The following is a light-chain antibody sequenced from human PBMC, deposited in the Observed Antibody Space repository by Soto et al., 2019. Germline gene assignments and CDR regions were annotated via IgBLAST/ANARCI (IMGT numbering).Light chain of an antibody. CDR3: QQRSNWPPT. CDR1: HSVSSD. Sequence: DMVLPQSPATLPLSQGERAPLAIRASHSVSSDLAWYQQKPGQAPRRRIYDASTIATGIPARFSGSGSGTDFTRTITSLEPEDFAGYYCQQRSNWPPTFGQGTNVEI. V-gene: IGKV3-11*01. CDR2: DAS. J-gene: IGKJ1*01.